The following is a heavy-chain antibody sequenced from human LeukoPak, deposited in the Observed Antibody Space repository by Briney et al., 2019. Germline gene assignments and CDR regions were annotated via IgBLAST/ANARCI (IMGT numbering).Heavy chain of an antibody. J-gene: IGHJ4*02. CDR3: ARDDFWSGSNDY. CDR2: INPNSGGT. V-gene: IGHV1-2*02. Sequence: GGSLRLSCAASGFTFSSYAMHWVRQAPGQGLEWMGWINPNSGGTNYAQKFQGRVTMTRDTSISTAYMELSRLRSDDTAVYYCARDDFWSGSNDYWGQGTLVTVSS. D-gene: IGHD3-3*01. CDR1: GFTFSSYA.